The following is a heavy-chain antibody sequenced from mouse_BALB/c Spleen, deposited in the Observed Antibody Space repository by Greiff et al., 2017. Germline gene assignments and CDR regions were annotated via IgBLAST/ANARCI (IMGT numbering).Heavy chain of an antibody. V-gene: IGHV7-3*02. D-gene: IGHD4-1*01. Sequence: EVQGVESGGGLVQPGGSLRLSCATSGFTFTDYYMSWVRQPPGKALEWLGFIRNKANGYTTEYSASVKGRFTISRDNSQSILYLQMNTLRAEDSATYYCARGTGTGWYFDVWGAGTTVTVSS. CDR3: ARGTGTGWYFDV. CDR1: GFTFTDYY. CDR2: IRNKANGYTT. J-gene: IGHJ1*01.